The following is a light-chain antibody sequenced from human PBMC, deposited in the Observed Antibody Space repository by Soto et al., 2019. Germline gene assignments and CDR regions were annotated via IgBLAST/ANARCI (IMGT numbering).Light chain of an antibody. CDR2: GAS. CDR3: QQTHSTPWT. V-gene: IGKV1-39*01. Sequence: DIQMTQSPSSLCASVGDRVTISCRASQTITTYLNWYQQKPGKAPQLLIYGASILQSGVPSRFTGSGSGTDFTLTISSLQPDDFATYHCQQTHSTPWTFGQGTKVEIK. J-gene: IGKJ1*01. CDR1: QTITTY.